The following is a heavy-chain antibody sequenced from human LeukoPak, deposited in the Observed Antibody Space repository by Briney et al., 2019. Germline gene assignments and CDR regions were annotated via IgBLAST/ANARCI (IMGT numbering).Heavy chain of an antibody. D-gene: IGHD6-13*01. CDR1: GFTFSSYS. J-gene: IGHJ4*02. Sequence: GGSLRLSCAASGFTFSSYSMNWVRQAPGKGLEWVSGVSWNSGSIGYADSVKGRFTISRDDAKNSLYLQMNSLRAEDTALYYCAKEGIASLDYWGQGTLVTVSS. V-gene: IGHV3-9*01. CDR3: AKEGIASLDY. CDR2: VSWNSGSI.